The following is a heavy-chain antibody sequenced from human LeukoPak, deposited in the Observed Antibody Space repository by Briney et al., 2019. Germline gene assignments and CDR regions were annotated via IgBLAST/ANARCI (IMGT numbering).Heavy chain of an antibody. CDR1: GSTFSSYA. CDR3: ARGLAGYNPYFDY. J-gene: IGHJ4*02. CDR2: ISYDGSNK. D-gene: IGHD1-14*01. Sequence: GGSLRLSCAASGSTFSSYAMHWVRQAPDKGLEWVALISYDGSNKYHADSVRGRFTISRDNSRNTLYLEINSLRPEDTGVYYCARGLAGYNPYFDYWGQGTLVSVSS. V-gene: IGHV3-30*04.